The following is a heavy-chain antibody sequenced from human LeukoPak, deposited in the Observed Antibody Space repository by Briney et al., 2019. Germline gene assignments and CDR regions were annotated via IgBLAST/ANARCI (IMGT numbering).Heavy chain of an antibody. CDR1: GFTFSSYA. V-gene: IGHV3-30-3*02. CDR2: ISYDGSNK. Sequence: PGGSLRLSCAASGFTFSSYAMHWVRQAPGKGLEWVAVISYDGSNKYYADSVKGRFTISRDNSKNTLYLQMNSLRAEDTALYYCAKKGTAATLDYWGQGTLVTVSS. J-gene: IGHJ4*02. CDR3: AKKGTAATLDY. D-gene: IGHD2-15*01.